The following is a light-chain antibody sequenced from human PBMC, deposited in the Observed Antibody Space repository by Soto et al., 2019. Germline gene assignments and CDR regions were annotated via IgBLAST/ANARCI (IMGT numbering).Light chain of an antibody. CDR2: DVT. Sequence: QSVLTQPASVSGSSVQSITISCTGTSSDVGAYNFVSWYQQHPGKAPKLMIYDVTNRPSGVSDRFSGSKSGNMASLSISALQAEDEADYYCNSYTSSSTYVFGTGTKVTVL. CDR3: NSYTSSSTYV. V-gene: IGLV2-14*01. CDR1: SSDVGAYNF. J-gene: IGLJ1*01.